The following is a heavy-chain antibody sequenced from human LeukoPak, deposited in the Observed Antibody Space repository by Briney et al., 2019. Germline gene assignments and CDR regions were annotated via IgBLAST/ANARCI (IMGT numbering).Heavy chain of an antibody. CDR2: MSPNSGDT. CDR1: GYTFTSYD. Sequence: ASVKVSCKASGYTFTSYDFNWVRQATGQRPEWMRWMSPNSGDTGYAQKFQDRVTMTRNTSISTAYMELSSLRSDDTAVYYCARGPPNWGYDYWGPGTLVTVSS. J-gene: IGHJ4*02. D-gene: IGHD7-27*01. V-gene: IGHV1-8*01. CDR3: ARGPPNWGYDY.